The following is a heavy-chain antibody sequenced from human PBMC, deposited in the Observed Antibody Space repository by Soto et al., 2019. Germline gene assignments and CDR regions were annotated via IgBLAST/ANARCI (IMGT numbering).Heavy chain of an antibody. CDR2: IIPIFGTA. CDR3: ARDRGPSSGYYPYWFDP. D-gene: IGHD3-22*01. Sequence: QVQLVQSGAEVKKPGSSVKVSCKASGGTFSSYAISWVRQAPGQGLEWMGEIIPIFGTADYAQKFQGRVTSTADESTGTASMELSSLRSEDTAVYYCARDRGPSSGYYPYWFDPWGQGTLVTVSS. CDR1: GGTFSSYA. J-gene: IGHJ5*02. V-gene: IGHV1-69*12.